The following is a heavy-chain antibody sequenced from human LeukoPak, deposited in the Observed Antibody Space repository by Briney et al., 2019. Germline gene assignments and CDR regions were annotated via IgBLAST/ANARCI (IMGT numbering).Heavy chain of an antibody. D-gene: IGHD3-10*01. CDR1: GFTFSSYG. V-gene: IGHV3-30*18. CDR3: AKGKPILDY. J-gene: IGHJ4*02. Sequence: GGSLRLSCAASGFTFSSYGMHWVRQAPGKGLEWVAVISYDGSNEYYADSVKGRFTISRDNSKNTLYLQMNSLRAEDTAVYYCAKGKPILDYWGQGTLVTVSS. CDR2: ISYDGSNE.